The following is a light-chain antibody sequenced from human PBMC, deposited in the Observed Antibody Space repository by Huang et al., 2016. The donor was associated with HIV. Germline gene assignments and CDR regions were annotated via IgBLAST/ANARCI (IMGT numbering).Light chain of an antibody. J-gene: IGKJ2*01. CDR2: LAS. V-gene: IGKV2-28*01. CDR3: MQALQTPYT. Sequence: DIVMTQSPLSLPVTPGEPASISCRSNQSLLHEIGHNYVDCYLQNPGQSPPLLIHLASTGASGAPDRVTGSGSGTDFSLRINKVEAQDVGVYFCMQALQTPYTFGRGTKLEI. CDR1: QSLLHEIGHNY.